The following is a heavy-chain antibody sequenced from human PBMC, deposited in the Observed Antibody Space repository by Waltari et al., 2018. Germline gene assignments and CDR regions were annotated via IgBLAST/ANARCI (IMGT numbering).Heavy chain of an antibody. V-gene: IGHV4-34*01. Sequence: QVQLQQWGAGLFKPSETLSLTCAVYGGSFSGYYWSWNRQPPGKGLEWIGEINHSGSTNYNPSLKSRVTISVDTSKNQFSLKLSSVTAADTAVYYCARLPILQRPRGIDYWGQGTLVTVSS. D-gene: IGHD2-2*01. CDR1: GGSFSGYY. CDR3: ARLPILQRPRGIDY. CDR2: INHSGST. J-gene: IGHJ4*02.